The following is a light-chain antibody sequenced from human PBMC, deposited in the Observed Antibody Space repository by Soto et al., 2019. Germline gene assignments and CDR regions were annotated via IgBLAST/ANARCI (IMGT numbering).Light chain of an antibody. J-gene: IGKJ5*01. V-gene: IGKV3-15*01. CDR2: GAS. CDR1: QTVNNK. Sequence: EIRMTQSPSTLSVSPGERATLSCRATQTVNNKVVWYQHKPGQAPRLLIYGASTRATGIPARFSGSGSGTEFTLSISSLQSEDFAVYYCQQYNSWPPIPFGQGTRPAIK. CDR3: QQYNSWPPIP.